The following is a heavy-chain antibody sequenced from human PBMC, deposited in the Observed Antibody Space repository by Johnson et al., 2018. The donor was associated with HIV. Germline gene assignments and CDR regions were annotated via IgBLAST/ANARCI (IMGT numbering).Heavy chain of an antibody. V-gene: IGHV3-30*04. D-gene: IGHD3-10*01. Sequence: QEQLVESGGGVVQPGRSLRLSCAASGFTFSSYAMHWVRQAPGKGLEWVAVISYDGSNKYYADSVQGRFTISRDNSKNSLYLQMNSLRAEDTAGYYCARGGDVVWFGEFPGAFDVWGQGTMVTVSS. CDR1: GFTFSSYA. J-gene: IGHJ3*01. CDR3: ARGGDVVWFGEFPGAFDV. CDR2: ISYDGSNK.